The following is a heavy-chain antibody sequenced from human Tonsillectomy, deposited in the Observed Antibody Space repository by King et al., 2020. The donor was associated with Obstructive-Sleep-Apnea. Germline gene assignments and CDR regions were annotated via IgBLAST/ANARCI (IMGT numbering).Heavy chain of an antibody. V-gene: IGHV1-2*02. CDR1: GYTFTNYY. CDR2: INPNSGGT. D-gene: IGHD1-26*01. Sequence: QLVQSGAEVKKPGASVKVSCKASGYTFTNYYMHWVRQAPGQGLEWMGWINPNSGGTNYSQKFQGRGTMTRDTSISTAYMELSRLRSDDMAVYYCASYGTVGAIGYFDYWGQGTLVTVSS. J-gene: IGHJ4*02. CDR3: ASYGTVGAIGYFDY.